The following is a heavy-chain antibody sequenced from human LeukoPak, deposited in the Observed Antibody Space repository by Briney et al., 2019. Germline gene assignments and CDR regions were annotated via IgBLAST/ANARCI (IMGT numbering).Heavy chain of an antibody. Sequence: GGSLRLSCAASGFTFSSYAMHWVRQAPGKGLEWVAVISYDGSSKYYADSVKGRFTISRDNSKNTLYLQMNSLRAEDTAVYYCARSGAVAGRDYWGQGTLVTVSS. V-gene: IGHV3-30-3*01. CDR2: ISYDGSSK. J-gene: IGHJ4*02. D-gene: IGHD6-19*01. CDR3: ARSGAVAGRDY. CDR1: GFTFSSYA.